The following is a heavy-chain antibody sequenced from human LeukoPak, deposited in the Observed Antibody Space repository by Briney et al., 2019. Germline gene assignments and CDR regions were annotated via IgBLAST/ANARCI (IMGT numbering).Heavy chain of an antibody. J-gene: IGHJ4*02. D-gene: IGHD6-19*01. V-gene: IGHV5-51*01. CDR2: IYLGDSDV. CDR3: ARDASYSSGWFLYYFDY. Sequence: GESLKISCKGFGFTFTNNWIGWVRQKPGKGLEWMGIIYLGDSDVRYSPSFQGQVTISADKSTTTAYLQWSSLKASDTAMYYCARDASYSSGWFLYYFDYWGQGTLVTVSS. CDR1: GFTFTNNW.